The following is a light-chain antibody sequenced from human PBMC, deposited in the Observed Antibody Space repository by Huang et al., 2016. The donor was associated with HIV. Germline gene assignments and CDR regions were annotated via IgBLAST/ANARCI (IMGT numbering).Light chain of an antibody. V-gene: IGKV3-15*01. CDR2: CAS. Sequence: EILLTQSPATLSVSPGERVTLSCRASQRISNNLAWYQQKPGQAPRLLIYCASTRATAIPARFSGSASGTEFTLTISSLQSEDFAVYYCQQYHNWPPYTFGQGTKLEI. CDR3: QQYHNWPPYT. J-gene: IGKJ2*01. CDR1: QRISNN.